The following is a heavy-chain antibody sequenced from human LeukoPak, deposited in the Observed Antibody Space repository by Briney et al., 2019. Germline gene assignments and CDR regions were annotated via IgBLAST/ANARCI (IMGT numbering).Heavy chain of an antibody. V-gene: IGHV3-48*01. J-gene: IGHJ4*02. D-gene: IGHD6-19*01. CDR3: ARDYSSGWQLYYFDY. Sequence: GGSLRLSCAASGFTFSSYSMNWVRQAPGKGLEWVSYISSSSSTIYYADSVKGRFTISRDNSKNTLYLQMNSLRAEDTAVYYCARDYSSGWQLYYFDYWGQGTLVTVSS. CDR1: GFTFSSYS. CDR2: ISSSSSTI.